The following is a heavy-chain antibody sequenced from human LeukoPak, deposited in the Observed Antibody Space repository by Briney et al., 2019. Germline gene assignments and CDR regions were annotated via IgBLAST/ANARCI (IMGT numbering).Heavy chain of an antibody. CDR1: GFTFSDYY. J-gene: IGHJ4*02. CDR2: ITSSGDDI. Sequence: GGSLRLSCAASGFTFSDYYMSWIRQAPGKGLEWVAYITSSGDDIYYADSVKGRFAISRDNAKSALFLRMSSLRVEDTATYYCASDIVATSGDFWGQGTLVSVSS. D-gene: IGHD5-12*01. V-gene: IGHV3-11*01. CDR3: ASDIVATSGDF.